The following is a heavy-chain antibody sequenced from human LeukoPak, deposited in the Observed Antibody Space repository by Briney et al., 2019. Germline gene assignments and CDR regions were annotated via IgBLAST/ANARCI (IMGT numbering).Heavy chain of an antibody. D-gene: IGHD3-3*01. CDR1: GGSISSYH. CDR3: TRSFGVVIPGGRDV. Sequence: SETLSLTCTVSGGSISSYHWSWIRQPPGKGLEWIGHIYYTGSTNYNPSLKSRVTISLDTSKNQFSLKLSSVTAADTAVYYCTRSFGVVIPGGRDVGAKGPTVPVS. J-gene: IGHJ6*04. CDR2: IYYTGST. V-gene: IGHV4-59*01.